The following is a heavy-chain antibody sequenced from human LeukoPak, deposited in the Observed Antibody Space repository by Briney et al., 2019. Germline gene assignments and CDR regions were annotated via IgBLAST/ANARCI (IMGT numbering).Heavy chain of an antibody. CDR1: GFTFSSYS. D-gene: IGHD3-22*01. J-gene: IGHJ3*02. V-gene: IGHV3-21*01. CDR3: ARTYYYDSSGYSGDAFDI. CDR2: ISSSSSYI. Sequence: GGSLRLSCAASGFTFSSYSMNWVRQAPGKGLEWVSSISSSSSYIFYADSVKGRFTISRDNAKNSLYLQMNSLRAEDTAVYYCARTYYYDSSGYSGDAFDIWGQGTMVTVSS.